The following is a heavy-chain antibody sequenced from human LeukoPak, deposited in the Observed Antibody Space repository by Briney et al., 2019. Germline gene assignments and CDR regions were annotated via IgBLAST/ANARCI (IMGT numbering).Heavy chain of an antibody. CDR3: AREYLCGGDCRSAFDI. V-gene: IGHV7-4-1*02. CDR2: INTNTGNP. CDR1: GYTFTSYA. Sequence: ASVKVSCKASGYTFTSYAMNWVRQAPGQGLEWMGWINTNTGNPTYAQGFTGRFVFSLDTSVSTAYLQISSLKAEDTAVYYCAREYLCGGDCRSAFDIWGQGTMVTDSS. D-gene: IGHD2-21*02. J-gene: IGHJ3*02.